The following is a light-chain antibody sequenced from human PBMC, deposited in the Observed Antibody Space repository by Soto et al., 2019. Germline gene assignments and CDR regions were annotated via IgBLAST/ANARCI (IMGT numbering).Light chain of an antibody. CDR2: AAS. CDR3: QQYNNWPPIT. CDR1: QSVSSN. V-gene: IGKV3-15*01. Sequence: EIVMTQSPATLSVSPGERATLSCRASQSVSSNLAWYQQKPGQGPRLLIYAASTRATGIPARLSGSGSGTEFTLTISSLQSEDFAVYYCQQYNNWPPITFGPGTKVDIK. J-gene: IGKJ3*01.